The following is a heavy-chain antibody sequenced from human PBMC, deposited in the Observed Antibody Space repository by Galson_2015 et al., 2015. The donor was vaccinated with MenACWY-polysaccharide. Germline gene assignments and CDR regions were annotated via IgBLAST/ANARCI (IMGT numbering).Heavy chain of an antibody. CDR1: GFSFSTYW. J-gene: IGHJ5*02. V-gene: IGHV3-74*01. CDR3: TKAGAKFCRGSSCSFNWFDP. D-gene: IGHD2-15*01. CDR2: INADGSDT. Sequence: SLRLSCAASGFSFSTYWMHWVRHAPGKGLVWVSRINADGSDTDYADSVRGRFTISRDNAKNTLYLEMNSLRAEDTAVYYCTKAGAKFCRGSSCSFNWFDPWGQGTLVTVSS.